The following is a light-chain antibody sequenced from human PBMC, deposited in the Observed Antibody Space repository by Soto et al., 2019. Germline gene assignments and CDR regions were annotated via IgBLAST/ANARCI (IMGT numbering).Light chain of an antibody. J-gene: IGKJ1*01. V-gene: IGKV1-27*01. Sequence: DIQMTQSPASLSASLGDRVTITCRTSQGISNYLAWYQQKPGKVPKLLIYAASTLQSGVPSRFSGSGSGTDFTLTISSLQPEDVATYYCQKYNSAPRTFGQGTKVDTK. CDR1: QGISNY. CDR2: AAS. CDR3: QKYNSAPRT.